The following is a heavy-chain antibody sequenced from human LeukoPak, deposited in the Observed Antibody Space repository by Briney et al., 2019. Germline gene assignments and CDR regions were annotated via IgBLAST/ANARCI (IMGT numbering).Heavy chain of an antibody. Sequence: GTLVKVSCKTSGFPCSSSTVQWVRRARGQRREWLGWIGLDSDDTKYAQRVQERLTISRDMSTSTDYMELSNLGSEDTAVYYCAAERYTAGCCWFDPWGQGTLVTVSS. V-gene: IGHV1-58*01. D-gene: IGHD1-1*01. CDR1: GFPCSSST. CDR3: AAERYTAGCCWFDP. J-gene: IGHJ5*02. CDR2: IGLDSDDT.